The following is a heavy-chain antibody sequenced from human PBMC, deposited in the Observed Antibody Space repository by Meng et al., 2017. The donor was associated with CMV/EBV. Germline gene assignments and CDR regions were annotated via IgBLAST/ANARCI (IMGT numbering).Heavy chain of an antibody. CDR2: IYSGGNT. CDR3: ARDHVRAGYYYYGMDV. D-gene: IGHD1-14*01. J-gene: IGHJ6*02. Sequence: GESLKISWAASGFTVSSNYMSWVRQAPGKGLEWVSVIYSGGNTYYAESVKGRFTISRDNSKSTLYLQMNSLRAEDTAVYYCARDHVRAGYYYYGMDVWGQGTTVTVSS. CDR1: GFTVSSNY. V-gene: IGHV3-66*02.